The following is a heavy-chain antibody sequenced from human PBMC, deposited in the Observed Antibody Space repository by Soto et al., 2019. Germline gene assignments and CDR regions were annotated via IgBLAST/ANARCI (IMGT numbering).Heavy chain of an antibody. V-gene: IGHV3-30*18. CDR1: GFTFSSYG. J-gene: IGHJ6*02. CDR3: AKDIRRSGGFYGMDV. CDR2: ISYDGSNK. D-gene: IGHD6-19*01. Sequence: PGGSLRLSCAASGFTFSSYGMHWVRQAPGKGLEWVAVISYDGSNKYYADSVKGRFTISRDNSKNTLYLQMNSLRAEDTAVYYCAKDIRRSGGFYGMDVWGQGTTVTVSS.